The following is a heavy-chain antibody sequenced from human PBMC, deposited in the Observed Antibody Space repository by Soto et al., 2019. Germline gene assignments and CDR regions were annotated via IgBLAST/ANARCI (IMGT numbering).Heavy chain of an antibody. V-gene: IGHV1-69*12. Sequence: QVQLVQSGAEVKKPGSSVKVSCKASGGTFSNYAFSWVRQAPGQGLEWLGGIMPIFGRADYAQKVRGRVTITADESTSTAHMELSSLRSEDTAVYYCASWLKEAGISGNYYYGMDVWGQGTTVTVSS. J-gene: IGHJ6*02. D-gene: IGHD6-19*01. CDR3: ASWLKEAGISGNYYYGMDV. CDR1: GGTFSNYA. CDR2: IMPIFGRA.